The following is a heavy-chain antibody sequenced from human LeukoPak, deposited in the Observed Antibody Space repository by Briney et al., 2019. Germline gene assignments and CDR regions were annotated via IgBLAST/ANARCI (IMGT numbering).Heavy chain of an antibody. D-gene: IGHD2-15*01. CDR2: ISGSGDNT. V-gene: IGHV3-23*01. J-gene: IGHJ6*02. CDR3: AKDLVGYCSGGSCFYGMDV. Sequence: PGGSLRLCCVASGFTFSSYAMSWVRQAPGKGLEWVSGISGSGDNTYYADSVKGRFTISRDNSKNTLYLQMNSLRAEDTTVYYCAKDLVGYCSGGSCFYGMDVWGQGTTVTVSS. CDR1: GFTFSSYA.